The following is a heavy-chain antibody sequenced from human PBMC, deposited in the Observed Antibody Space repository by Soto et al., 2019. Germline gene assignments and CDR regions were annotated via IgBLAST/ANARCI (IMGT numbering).Heavy chain of an antibody. D-gene: IGHD3-10*01. CDR3: ARVRGSGSYAAYYFDS. J-gene: IGHJ4*01. CDR2: IHYSGST. Sequence: PSETLSLTCAVYGGSFSGYYWNWVRQHPGKGLEWIGYIHYSGSTWYNPSLESRVTISVDTSKDQFSLKLRSVTAADTAVYYCARVRGSGSYAAYYFDSWGQGTLVTVSS. CDR1: GGSFSGYY. V-gene: IGHV4-31*11.